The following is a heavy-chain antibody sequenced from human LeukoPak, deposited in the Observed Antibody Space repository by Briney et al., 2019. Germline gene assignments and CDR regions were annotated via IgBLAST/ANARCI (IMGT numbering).Heavy chain of an antibody. J-gene: IGHJ4*02. D-gene: IGHD3-3*01. CDR1: GGTFSSYA. CDR2: IIPIFRTA. V-gene: IGHV1-69*13. CDR3: ARDPTPRITIFEVVPPLGY. Sequence: SVKVSCKASGGTFSSYAISWVRQDPRQGLEWMGGIIPIFRTANYAQKFQGRVTITADESTSTAYMELSSLRSEDTAVYYCARDPTPRITIFEVVPPLGYWGQGTLVTVSS.